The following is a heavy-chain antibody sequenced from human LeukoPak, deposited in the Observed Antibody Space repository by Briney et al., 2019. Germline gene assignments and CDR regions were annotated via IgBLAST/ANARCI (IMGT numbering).Heavy chain of an antibody. V-gene: IGHV1-18*01. CDR2: ISTYNGNT. CDR1: GYTFTSYG. Sequence: ASAKVSCKASGYTFTSYGISWVRQAPGQGLEWMGWISTYNGNTRYAQKVHGRVTMTTDTSTSTAYMELRSLRSDDTAVYYCARDDCASTTCYLGYWGQGTLVTVSS. J-gene: IGHJ4*02. D-gene: IGHD2-2*01. CDR3: ARDDCASTTCYLGY.